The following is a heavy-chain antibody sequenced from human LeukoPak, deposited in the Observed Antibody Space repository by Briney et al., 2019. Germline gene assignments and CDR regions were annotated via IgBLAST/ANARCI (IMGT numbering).Heavy chain of an antibody. CDR2: IWYDGSNK. CDR3: AQDEHYYDSSGYYFQH. V-gene: IGHV3-33*06. CDR1: GFTFSNAW. Sequence: PGGSLRLSCAASGFTFSNAWMSWVRQAPGKGLEWVAVIWYDGSNKYYADSVKGRFTISRDNSKNTLYLQMNSLRAEDTAVYYCAQDEHYYDSSGYYFQHWGQGTLVTVSS. J-gene: IGHJ1*01. D-gene: IGHD3-22*01.